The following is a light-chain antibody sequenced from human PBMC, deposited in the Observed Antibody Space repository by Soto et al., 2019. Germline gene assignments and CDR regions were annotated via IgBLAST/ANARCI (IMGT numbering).Light chain of an antibody. Sequence: QSALTQPPSVSGAPGQRVTISCTGSSSNIGAGYDVHWYQQLPGTAPKLLIYGNSNRPSGVPDRFSGSKSGTSASLAITGLQAEDEADYYCQSYDSSLSGWVFGGATKVTVL. J-gene: IGLJ3*02. CDR1: SSNIGAGYD. V-gene: IGLV1-40*01. CDR3: QSYDSSLSGWV. CDR2: GNS.